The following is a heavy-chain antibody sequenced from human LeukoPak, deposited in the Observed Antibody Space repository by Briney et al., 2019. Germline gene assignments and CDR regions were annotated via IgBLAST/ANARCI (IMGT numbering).Heavy chain of an antibody. D-gene: IGHD3-22*01. CDR3: ARGDYYDSRGYYHPNYFDY. J-gene: IGHJ4*02. CDR1: GGSISSYY. Sequence: SGTLSPTCTVPGGSISSYYWSWIRQPPGKGLEWIGRIYTSGSTNYNPSLKSRVTISVDTSKNQFSLKLSSVTAADTAVYYCARGDYYDSRGYYHPNYFDYGGQGTLVTVSS. CDR2: IYTSGST. V-gene: IGHV4-4*07.